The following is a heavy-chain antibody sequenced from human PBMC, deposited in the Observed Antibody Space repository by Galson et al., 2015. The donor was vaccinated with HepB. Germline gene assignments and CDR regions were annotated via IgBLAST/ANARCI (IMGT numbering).Heavy chain of an antibody. J-gene: IGHJ6*03. Sequence: SVKVSCKASGYTFSSYGISWVRQAPGQGLEWMGWVSTSNFNTNYVQNFQGRVTLTADTSTNTAYMELRSLTSDDTAVYYCARRAAITVFGVHRYYYYMDVWGTGTTVTVSS. CDR1: GYTFSSYG. V-gene: IGHV1-18*01. CDR3: ARRAAITVFGVHRYYYYMDV. D-gene: IGHD3-3*01. CDR2: VSTSNFNT.